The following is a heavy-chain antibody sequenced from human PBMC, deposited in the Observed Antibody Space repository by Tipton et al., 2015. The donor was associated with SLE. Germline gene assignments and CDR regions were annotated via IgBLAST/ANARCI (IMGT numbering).Heavy chain of an antibody. CDR3: ARSRLYPGPDAFDV. V-gene: IGHV4-34*01. CDR1: GGSFSGYY. CDR2: INHSGST. D-gene: IGHD2-15*01. J-gene: IGHJ3*01. Sequence: LRLSCAVYGGSFSGYYWSWIRQPPGKGLEWIGDINHSGSTNYNPSLKSRVTISVDMSRNQVSLRLTSLTAADTALYYCARSRLYPGPDAFDVWGQGTLVTVSS.